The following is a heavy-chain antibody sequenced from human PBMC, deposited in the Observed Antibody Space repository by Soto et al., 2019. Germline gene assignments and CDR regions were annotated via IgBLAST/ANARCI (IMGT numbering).Heavy chain of an antibody. Sequence: QVQVVQSGPELKKPGASVKVSCKAQGYIFTKYGIGWVRQAPGHGLEWMGLINVYNGDRKVAQKLQDRVSMTTDTATDTAYMELKSLRSGDTAVYYCARLHLGGDRMLNWFDPWGQGTLVTVSS. CDR1: GYIFTKYG. D-gene: IGHD2-21*02. CDR3: ARLHLGGDRMLNWFDP. J-gene: IGHJ5*02. V-gene: IGHV1-18*01. CDR2: INVYNGDR.